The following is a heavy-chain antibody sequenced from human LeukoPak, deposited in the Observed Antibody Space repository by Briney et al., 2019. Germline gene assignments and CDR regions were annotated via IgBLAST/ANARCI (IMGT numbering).Heavy chain of an antibody. Sequence: SKTLSLTCTVSGGSVRSDIYYWSWIRQPPGKGVEWIGYIYYSGSTNYNPSLKSRVTTSVDMSKNQFSLKLNSVTAADTAVYYCARGLIVGATFDPWGQGTLVTVSS. J-gene: IGHJ5*02. CDR1: GGSVRSDIYY. D-gene: IGHD1-26*01. CDR3: ARGLIVGATFDP. V-gene: IGHV4-61*01. CDR2: IYYSGST.